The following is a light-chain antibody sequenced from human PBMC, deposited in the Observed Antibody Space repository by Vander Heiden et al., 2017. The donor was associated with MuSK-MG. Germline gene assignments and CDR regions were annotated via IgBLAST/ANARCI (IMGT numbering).Light chain of an antibody. V-gene: IGKV3-20*01. CDR3: QQYGSSPPYT. CDR2: GAS. Sequence: ELMLTQSPGTLSLSQGERATLSCRASQSVSSSYLAWYQQNPGQAPRLLIYGASSRATGIPDRFSGSGSGTDFTLTISRLEPEDFAVYYCQQYGSSPPYTFGQGTKLXIK. CDR1: QSVSSSY. J-gene: IGKJ2*01.